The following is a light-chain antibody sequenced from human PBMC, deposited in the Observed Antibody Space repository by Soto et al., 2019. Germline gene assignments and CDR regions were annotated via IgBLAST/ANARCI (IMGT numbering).Light chain of an antibody. CDR1: SSDVGSYNF. Sequence: QSALTQPASASGSPGQSITISCTGTSSDVGSYNFVSWYQQHPGKAPKLMIYEGSKRPSGVSNRFSGSKSGNTASLTISGLQAEDEADYYCCSYAGSSTWVFGTGTKLTVL. J-gene: IGLJ1*01. CDR3: CSYAGSSTWV. CDR2: EGS. V-gene: IGLV2-23*01.